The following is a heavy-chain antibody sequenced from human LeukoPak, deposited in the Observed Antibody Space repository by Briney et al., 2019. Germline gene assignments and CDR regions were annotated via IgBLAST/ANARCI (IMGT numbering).Heavy chain of an antibody. Sequence: SVKVSCKASGGTFSFYAINWVRQAPGQGLEWMGRIIPIPGMANYAQKFQGRVTVTADSSTSTAYMEVSSLRSEDTAVYYCARAVVVARGLMAYFDYWGQGTLVTVSS. CDR2: IIPIPGMA. D-gene: IGHD3-10*01. J-gene: IGHJ4*02. V-gene: IGHV1-69*04. CDR3: ARAVVVARGLMAYFDY. CDR1: GGTFSFYA.